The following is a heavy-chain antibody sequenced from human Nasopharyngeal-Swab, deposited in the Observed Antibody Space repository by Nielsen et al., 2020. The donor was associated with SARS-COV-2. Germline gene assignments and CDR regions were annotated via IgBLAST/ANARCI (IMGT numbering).Heavy chain of an antibody. CDR2: IYHSGST. V-gene: IGHV4-30-2*01. D-gene: IGHD1-7*01. Sequence: SETLSLTCAVSGGSISSGGYSWSWIRQPPGKGLEWIGYIYHSGSTYYNPSLKCRFTISVDRSKNQFSLKLSSVTAADTAVYYCAGQTQLLAFDIWGQGTMVTVAS. CDR3: AGQTQLLAFDI. J-gene: IGHJ3*02. CDR1: GGSISSGGYS.